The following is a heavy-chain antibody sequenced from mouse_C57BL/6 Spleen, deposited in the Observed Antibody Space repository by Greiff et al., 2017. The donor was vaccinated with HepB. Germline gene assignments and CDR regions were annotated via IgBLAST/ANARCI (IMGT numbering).Heavy chain of an antibody. J-gene: IGHJ4*01. CDR1: GYTFTSYW. D-gene: IGHD2-14*01. Sequence: VQLQQPGAELVKPGASVKLSCKASGYTFTSYWMHWVKQRPGQGLEWIGKIHPSDSDTNYNQKFKGKATLTVDKSSSTAYMQLSRLTSEDSAVYYCAMYDDAGVYAIDYWGQGASVTVAS. CDR2: IHPSDSDT. CDR3: AMYDDAGVYAIDY. V-gene: IGHV1-74*01.